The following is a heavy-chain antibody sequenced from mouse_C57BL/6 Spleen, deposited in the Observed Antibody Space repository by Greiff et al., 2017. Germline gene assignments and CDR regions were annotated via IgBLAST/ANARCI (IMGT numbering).Heavy chain of an antibody. D-gene: IGHD1-1*01. CDR3: ATFYYSVIHDAMDY. Sequence: EVQRVESGAELVKPGASVKLSCTASGFNIKDYYMHWVKQRTEQGLEWIGRIDPEDGETKYAPKFQGKATITADTTSNTAKLQLSSLTSEDTAVYYCATFYYSVIHDAMDYWGQGTSVTVSS. CDR2: IDPEDGET. J-gene: IGHJ4*01. CDR1: GFNIKDYY. V-gene: IGHV14-2*01.